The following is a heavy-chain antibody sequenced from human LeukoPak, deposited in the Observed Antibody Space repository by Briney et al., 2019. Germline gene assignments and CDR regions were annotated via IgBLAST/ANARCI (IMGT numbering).Heavy chain of an antibody. CDR1: GGSISSSSYY. CDR2: IYYSGST. D-gene: IGHD3-3*01. J-gene: IGHJ5*02. CDR3: VRGPVGYYDFWSGYYGTNWFDP. V-gene: IGHV4-39*07. Sequence: SEALSLTCTVSGGSISSSSYYWGWIRQPPGKGLEWIGSIYYSGSTYYNPSLKSRVTISVDTSKNQFSLKLSSVTAADTAVYYCVRGPVGYYDFWSGYYGTNWFDPWGQGTLVTVSS.